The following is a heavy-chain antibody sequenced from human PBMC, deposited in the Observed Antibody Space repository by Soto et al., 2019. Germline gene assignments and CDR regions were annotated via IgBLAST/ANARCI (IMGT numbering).Heavy chain of an antibody. CDR2: INPKSGGT. V-gene: IGHV1-2*02. Sequence: ASVKVSCKASGYSFPGYYIHWVRQAPGQGLEWMGWINPKSGGTNTAQKFQGRVTMTRDMSSGTDHMEVSRVTSDDTALYYCARASAAATSWFVYWGQGTLVTVSS. CDR1: GYSFPGYY. D-gene: IGHD2-15*01. J-gene: IGHJ4*02. CDR3: ARASAAATSWFVY.